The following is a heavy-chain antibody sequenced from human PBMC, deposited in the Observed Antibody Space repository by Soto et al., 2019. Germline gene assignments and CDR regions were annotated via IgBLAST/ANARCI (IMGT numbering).Heavy chain of an antibody. CDR2: IYYSGST. CDR1: GGSISSGGYY. Sequence: QVQLQESGPGLVKPSQTLSLTCTVSGGSISSGGYYWGWIRQHPGKGLEWIGYIYYSGSTYYNPSLKSRVTISVDTSKNQFSLKLSSVTAADTAVYYCARDQRRGYCSSTSCYYYYYYGMDVWGQGTTVTVSS. J-gene: IGHJ6*02. V-gene: IGHV4-31*03. CDR3: ARDQRRGYCSSTSCYYYYYYGMDV. D-gene: IGHD2-2*01.